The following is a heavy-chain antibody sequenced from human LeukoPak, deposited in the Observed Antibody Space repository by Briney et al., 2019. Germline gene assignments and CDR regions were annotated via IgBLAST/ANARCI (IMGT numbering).Heavy chain of an antibody. D-gene: IGHD6-6*01. V-gene: IGHV3-23*01. Sequence: GGSLRLSCAASGLTFSSYAMSWVRQAPGKGLEWVSAISGSGGSTYYADSVKGRFTISRDNSKNTLYLQMNSLRAEDTAVYYCAKDLALGIAARLHWGQGTLVTVSS. CDR3: AKDLALGIAARLH. CDR2: ISGSGGST. CDR1: GLTFSSYA. J-gene: IGHJ4*02.